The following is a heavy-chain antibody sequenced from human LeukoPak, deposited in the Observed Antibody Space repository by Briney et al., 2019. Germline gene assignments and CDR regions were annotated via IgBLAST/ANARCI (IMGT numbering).Heavy chain of an antibody. CDR3: AIWDRSRDGEFDY. D-gene: IGHD3-10*01. CDR1: GGSISSYY. J-gene: IGHJ4*02. CDR2: IYYSGST. V-gene: IGHV4-59*01. Sequence: PSETLSLTCTVSGGSISSYYWNWIRQPSGKGLEWIGYIYYSGSTNYNPSLKSRVTISVDTSKKQFSLKLSSVTAADTAVYYCAIWDRSRDGEFDYWGQGTLVTVSS.